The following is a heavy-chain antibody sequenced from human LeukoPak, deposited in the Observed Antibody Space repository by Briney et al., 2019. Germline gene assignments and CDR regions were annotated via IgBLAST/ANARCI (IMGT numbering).Heavy chain of an antibody. D-gene: IGHD3-10*01. CDR1: GGSISNYY. J-gene: IGHJ6*02. CDR2: IYYNGDT. V-gene: IGHV4-59*01. Sequence: TSETLSLTCTVSGGSISNYYWSWIRQPPGKGLEWIGYIYYNGDTNYNPSLKSRVTISVDTSKSQFSLKLRSVTAADTAVYYCARDRKVRGEDYYYGMDVWGQGTTVTVSS. CDR3: ARDRKVRGEDYYYGMDV.